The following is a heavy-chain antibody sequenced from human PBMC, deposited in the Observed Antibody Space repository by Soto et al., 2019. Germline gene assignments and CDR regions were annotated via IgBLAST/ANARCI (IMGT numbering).Heavy chain of an antibody. CDR3: ARAGGMIFPPIP. J-gene: IGHJ5*02. CDR2: INPNSGAT. D-gene: IGHD3-16*01. CDR1: GYTFTGYF. Sequence: DSVKVSCKASGYTFTGYFMHWVRQAPGQGREWMGWINPNSGATKYAQKFQGRVTLSRDTSLRTAYMELSGLRSDDTAVYYCARAGGMIFPPIPWGQGSLVTFSA. V-gene: IGHV1-2*02.